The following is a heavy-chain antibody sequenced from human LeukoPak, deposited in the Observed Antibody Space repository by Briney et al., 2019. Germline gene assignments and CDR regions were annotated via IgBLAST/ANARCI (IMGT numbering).Heavy chain of an antibody. Sequence: SETLSLTCTVSGDSISSGNYWGWIRQPPGKGLEWIGSIFHTGSTYFNLSLKSRVTISVDTSKNQFSLRLSSVTAADTAVYYCARSGGSNDFWSGYYGGYFDYWGQGTLVTVSS. J-gene: IGHJ4*02. CDR3: ARSGGSNDFWSGYYGGYFDY. V-gene: IGHV4-38-2*02. CDR1: GDSISSGNY. D-gene: IGHD3-3*01. CDR2: IFHTGST.